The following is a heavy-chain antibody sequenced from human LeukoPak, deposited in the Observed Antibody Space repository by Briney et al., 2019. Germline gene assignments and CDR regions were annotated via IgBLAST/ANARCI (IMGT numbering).Heavy chain of an antibody. V-gene: IGHV1-18*01. CDR1: GGTFSSYA. CDR2: ISAYNGNT. J-gene: IGHJ3*02. CDR3: ARGGRSRGYSYGYGAFDI. Sequence: ASVKVSCKASGGTFSSYAISWVRQAPGQGLEWMGWISAYNGNTNYAQKLQGRVTMTTDTSTSTAYMEPRSLRSDDTAVYYCARGGRSRGYSYGYGAFDIWGQGTMVTVSS. D-gene: IGHD5-18*01.